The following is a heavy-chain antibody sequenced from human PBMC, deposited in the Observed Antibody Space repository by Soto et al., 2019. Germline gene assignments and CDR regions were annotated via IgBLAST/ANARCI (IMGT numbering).Heavy chain of an antibody. J-gene: IGHJ5*02. CDR2: ISPYNGNT. V-gene: IGHV1-18*04. Sequence: QIQLVQSAAEVKKPGASVKVSCKTSGYTFVSYGISWVRQAPGQGLEWMGWISPYNGNTNFAQRFRGRVTLTTDTSTDIVYMDLGSLKSDDTAVYYCARDQNFFDSSGYSDHWGQGTLSTVSS. D-gene: IGHD3-22*01. CDR3: ARDQNFFDSSGYSDH. CDR1: GYTFVSYG.